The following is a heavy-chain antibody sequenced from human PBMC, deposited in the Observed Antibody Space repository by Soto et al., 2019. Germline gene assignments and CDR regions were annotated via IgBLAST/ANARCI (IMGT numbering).Heavy chain of an antibody. CDR3: GRSYCNSTSCYWVWFDP. CDR1: GFNFSNYG. V-gene: IGHV3-21*01. J-gene: IGHJ5*02. D-gene: IGHD2-2*01. Sequence: EVQLVESGGGLVKPGGSLRLSCTASGFNFSNYGMNWVRQAPGKGLEWVSSISSSSSYISYADSLKGRFTISRDNAEDSVYLQINRLRAGDPAVDFCGRSYCNSTSCYWVWFDPWGQGTLVTVSS. CDR2: ISSSSSYI.